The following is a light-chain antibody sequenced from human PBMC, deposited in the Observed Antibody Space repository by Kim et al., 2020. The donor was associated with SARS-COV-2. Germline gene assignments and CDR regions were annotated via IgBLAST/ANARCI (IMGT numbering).Light chain of an antibody. CDR3: QQYDRPPYT. CDR1: QGVANNH. V-gene: IGKV3-20*01. Sequence: LFPGERILLSSRASQGVANNHLAWFQQEPGQAPTLLIYGTSSRATGIPDRFSGSGSGTDFTLTISRLEPEDSAVYYCQQYDRPPYTFGQGTKLEI. CDR2: GTS. J-gene: IGKJ2*01.